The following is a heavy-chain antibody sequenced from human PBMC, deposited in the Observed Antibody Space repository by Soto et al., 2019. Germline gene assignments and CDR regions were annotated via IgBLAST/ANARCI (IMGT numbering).Heavy chain of an antibody. V-gene: IGHV4-39*01. Sequence: SETLSLTCTVSNGVISTSSYFWGWIRQPPGKGLDWIGSISYSGSTFYNPSLEGRITISVDTSKNQVSLRLSSVTAADTAVYYCARHQGRKPYYYGSGSYYNDLFDPWGQGTLVT. J-gene: IGHJ5*02. CDR2: ISYSGST. CDR1: NGVISTSSYF. D-gene: IGHD3-10*01. CDR3: ARHQGRKPYYYGSGSYYNDLFDP.